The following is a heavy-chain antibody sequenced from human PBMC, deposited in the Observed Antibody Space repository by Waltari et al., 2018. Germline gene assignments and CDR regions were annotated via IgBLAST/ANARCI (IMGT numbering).Heavy chain of an antibody. J-gene: IGHJ4*02. CDR3: ASTRELLGRNYYFDY. Sequence: QVQLVQSGAEVKKPGSSVKVSCKASGGTFSSYAISWVRQAPGQGLEWMGGIIPIFGTANYAQKFQGRVTITTDESTSTAYMELSSLRSEDTAVYYCASTRELLGRNYYFDYWGQGTLVTVSS. V-gene: IGHV1-69*05. D-gene: IGHD1-26*01. CDR2: IIPIFGTA. CDR1: GGTFSSYA.